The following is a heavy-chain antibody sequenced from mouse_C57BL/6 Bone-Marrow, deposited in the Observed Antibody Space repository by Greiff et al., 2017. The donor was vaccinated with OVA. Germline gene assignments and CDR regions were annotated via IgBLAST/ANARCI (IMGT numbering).Heavy chain of an antibody. D-gene: IGHD2-3*01. Sequence: EVQVVESGGDLVKPGGSLKLSCAASGFTFSSYGMSWVRQTPDKRLEWVATISSGGSCTYYPDSVKGRFTISRDNAKNTLYLQMSSLKSEDTAMYYCARLRWLMFVDYWGQGTSVTVSS. CDR3: ARLRWLMFVDY. J-gene: IGHJ4*01. CDR2: ISSGGSCT. V-gene: IGHV5-6*01. CDR1: GFTFSSYG.